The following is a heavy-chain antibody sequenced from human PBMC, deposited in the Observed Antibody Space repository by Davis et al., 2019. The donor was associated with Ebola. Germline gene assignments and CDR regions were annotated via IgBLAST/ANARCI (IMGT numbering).Heavy chain of an antibody. CDR2: ISYDGSSH. CDR1: GFNLNSYA. D-gene: IGHD1-26*01. Sequence: GESLKISCAASGFNLNSYAMHWVRQAPGKGLEWVAIISYDGSSHYYVDSVKGRFTISRDNYKNTIYLQMNSLSPEDTAVYYCARDRKGGGRPPWAFHIWGQGTMVTVSS. V-gene: IGHV3-30-3*01. J-gene: IGHJ3*02. CDR3: ARDRKGGGRPPWAFHI.